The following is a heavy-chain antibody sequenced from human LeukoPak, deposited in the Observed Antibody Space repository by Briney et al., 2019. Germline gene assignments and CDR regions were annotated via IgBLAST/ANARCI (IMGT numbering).Heavy chain of an antibody. D-gene: IGHD1-1*01. V-gene: IGHV4-4*02. CDR3: ARDASLQMGAFDV. Sequence: PSGTLSLTCAVSGGSISSSDWWTLVRQPPGEGLEWIGEIYHSGSTKYNPSLKSRVTISVDKSKNQFSLKVSSVTAADTAVYYCARDASLQMGAFDVWGQGTMVTVSS. CDR1: GGSISSSDW. CDR2: IYHSGST. J-gene: IGHJ3*01.